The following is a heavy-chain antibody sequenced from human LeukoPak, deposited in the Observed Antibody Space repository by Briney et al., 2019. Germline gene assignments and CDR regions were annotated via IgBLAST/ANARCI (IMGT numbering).Heavy chain of an antibody. D-gene: IGHD5-12*01. J-gene: IGHJ4*02. CDR3: ARQGIVATPYYFDY. V-gene: IGHV4-59*08. Sequence: PSETLSLTCTVSGGSISSYYWSWIRQPPGKGLEWIGYIYYSGSTNYNPSLKSRVTISVDTSKNQFSLKLSSVTAADTAVYYCARQGIVATPYYFDYWGQGTLVTVSS. CDR2: IYYSGST. CDR1: GGSISSYY.